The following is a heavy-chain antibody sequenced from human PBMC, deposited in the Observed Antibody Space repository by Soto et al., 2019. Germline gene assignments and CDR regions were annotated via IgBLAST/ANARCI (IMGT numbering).Heavy chain of an antibody. CDR3: VKDLNRACSGGSCYPRAFDI. CDR2: ISHDGSNA. J-gene: IGHJ3*02. Sequence: PGGSLRLSCAAAGFIFRSYGVHWVRQAPGKGLEWVAVISHDGSNAYYADAVNGRFTISRDNAKNTVYLQMNSLRAEDTAVYYCVKDLNRACSGGSCYPRAFDIWGQETMVTVSS. D-gene: IGHD2-15*01. CDR1: GFIFRSYG. V-gene: IGHV3-30*18.